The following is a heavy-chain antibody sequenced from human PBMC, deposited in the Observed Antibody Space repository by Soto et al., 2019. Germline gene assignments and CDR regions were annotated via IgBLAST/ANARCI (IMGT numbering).Heavy chain of an antibody. Sequence: SVKVSCKASGGTFSSYAISWVRQAPGQGLEWMGRIIPILGIANYAQKFQGRVTITADKSTSTAYMELSSLRSEDTAVYYCARGPRSEYCSGGSCSAFDIWGQGTMVTVSS. V-gene: IGHV1-69*04. D-gene: IGHD2-15*01. CDR3: ARGPRSEYCSGGSCSAFDI. CDR2: IIPILGIA. J-gene: IGHJ3*02. CDR1: GGTFSSYA.